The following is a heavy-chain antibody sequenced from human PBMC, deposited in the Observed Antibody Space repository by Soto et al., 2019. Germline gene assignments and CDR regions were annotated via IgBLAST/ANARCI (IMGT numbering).Heavy chain of an antibody. Sequence: QLQLQESGPGLVKPSETLSLTCTVSGGSISSRGYYWGWIRQPPGKGLEWIGTIYYNGSTYYNPAIKSRVTISVDTSKNQFSLKLSSVTAADTAVYYCATSNWFDPWGQGTLVTVSS. CDR1: GGSISSRGYY. J-gene: IGHJ5*02. CDR3: ATSNWFDP. V-gene: IGHV4-39*01. CDR2: IYYNGST.